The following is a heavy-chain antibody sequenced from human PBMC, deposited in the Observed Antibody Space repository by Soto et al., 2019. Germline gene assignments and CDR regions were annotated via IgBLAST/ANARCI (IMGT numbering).Heavy chain of an antibody. CDR1: GGTFSSYA. CDR3: ARAIFGVVLRFDP. D-gene: IGHD3-3*01. J-gene: IGHJ5*02. Sequence: SVKVSCKASGGTFSSYAISWVRQAPGQGLEWMGGIIPIFGTANYAQKFQGRVTITADESTSTAYMELSSLRSEDTAVYYCARAIFGVVLRFDPWGQGTLVTVSS. CDR2: IIPIFGTA. V-gene: IGHV1-69*13.